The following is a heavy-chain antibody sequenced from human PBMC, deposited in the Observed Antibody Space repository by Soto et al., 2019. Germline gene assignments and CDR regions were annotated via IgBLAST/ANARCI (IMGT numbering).Heavy chain of an antibody. D-gene: IGHD3-22*01. CDR2: IDPSDSYT. CDR3: ARHSSDSSGYYFTDYYSGMDV. J-gene: IGHJ6*02. CDR1: GYSFTSYW. V-gene: IGHV5-10-1*01. Sequence: GESLKISCKGSGYSFTSYWISWVRQMPGKGLEWMGRIDPSDSYTNYSPSFQGHVTISADKSISTAYLQWSSLKASDTAMYYCARHSSDSSGYYFTDYYSGMDVWGQGTTVTVSS.